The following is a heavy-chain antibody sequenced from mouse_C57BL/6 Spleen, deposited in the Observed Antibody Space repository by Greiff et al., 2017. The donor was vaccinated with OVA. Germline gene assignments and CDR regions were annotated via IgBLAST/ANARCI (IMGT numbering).Heavy chain of an antibody. D-gene: IGHD1-1*01. V-gene: IGHV1-64*01. J-gene: IGHJ4*01. CDR1: GYTFTSYW. CDR2: IHPNSGST. Sequence: VQLQQSGAELVKPGASVKLSCKASGYTFTSYWMPWVKQRPGQGLEWIGMIHPNSGSTNYNEKFKSKATLTVDKSSSTAYMQLSSLTSEDSAVFYGAGGYYGSSTFYSMDYWGQGTSVTVSS. CDR3: AGGYYGSSTFYSMDY.